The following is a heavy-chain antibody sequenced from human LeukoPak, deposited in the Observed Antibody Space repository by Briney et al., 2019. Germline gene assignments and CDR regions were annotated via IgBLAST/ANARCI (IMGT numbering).Heavy chain of an antibody. Sequence: GASVKVSCKASGYTFTSYYMHWVRQAPGQGLERMGIINPSGGSTSYAQKFQGRVTMTRDTSTSTVYMELSSLRSEDTAVYYCARDRARSRGYCSGGSCYGYYGMDVWGQGTTVTVSS. J-gene: IGHJ6*02. CDR2: INPSGGST. V-gene: IGHV1-46*01. CDR1: GYTFTSYY. D-gene: IGHD2-15*01. CDR3: ARDRARSRGYCSGGSCYGYYGMDV.